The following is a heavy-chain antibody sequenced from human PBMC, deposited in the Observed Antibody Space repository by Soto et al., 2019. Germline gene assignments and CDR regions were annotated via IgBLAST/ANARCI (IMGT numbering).Heavy chain of an antibody. CDR2: INSDGSST. D-gene: IGHD4-17*01. CDR1: GFTFSNYW. Sequence: GVSLRLSCVVSGFTFSNYWMHWVRQVPGKGLVWVSRINSDGSSTSYADSVRGRFTISRDNAKNTLYLQMNSLRAEDTAVYYCARDTDGLHYWGQGTLVTVSS. CDR3: ARDTDGLHY. J-gene: IGHJ4*02. V-gene: IGHV3-74*01.